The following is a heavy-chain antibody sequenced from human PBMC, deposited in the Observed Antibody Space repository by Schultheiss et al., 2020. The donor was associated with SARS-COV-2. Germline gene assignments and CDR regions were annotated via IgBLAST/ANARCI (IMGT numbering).Heavy chain of an antibody. CDR3: ARHPSSQTIGAFLFDY. CDR1: GYSFTSYW. CDR2: IDPSDSYT. V-gene: IGHV5-10-1*01. D-gene: IGHD3-16*01. Sequence: GGSLRLSCKGSGYSFTSYWIGWVRQMPGKGLEWMGRIDPSDSYTNYSPSFQGHVTISADKSISTAYLQWSSLKASDTAMYYCARHPSSQTIGAFLFDYWGQGTLVTVSS. J-gene: IGHJ4*02.